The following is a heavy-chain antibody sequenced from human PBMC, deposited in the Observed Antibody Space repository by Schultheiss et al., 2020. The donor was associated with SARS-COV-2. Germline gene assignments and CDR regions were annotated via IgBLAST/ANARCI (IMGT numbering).Heavy chain of an antibody. Sequence: ASVKVSCKASGYTFISYGISWARQAPGQGLEWMGWISAYKSNTNYAQKLQGRVTMTRDTSTSTVYMELSSLRSEDTAVYYCASAGTTTSRGRYYYYYYGMDVWGQGTTVTVSS. CDR1: GYTFISYG. J-gene: IGHJ6*02. V-gene: IGHV1-18*01. CDR3: ASAGTTTSRGRYYYYYYGMDV. CDR2: ISAYKSNT. D-gene: IGHD4-17*01.